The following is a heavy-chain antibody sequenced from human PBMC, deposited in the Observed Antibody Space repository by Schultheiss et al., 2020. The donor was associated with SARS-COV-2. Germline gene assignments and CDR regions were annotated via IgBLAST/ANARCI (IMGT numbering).Heavy chain of an antibody. Sequence: GGSLRLSCAASGFTFSSYAMSWVRQAPGKGLEWVSAISGSGGSTYYADSVKGRFTISRDNAKNSLYLQMNSLRAEDTAVYYCARDLRAVATEFDYWGQGTLVTVSS. J-gene: IGHJ4*02. CDR1: GFTFSSYA. CDR2: ISGSGGST. D-gene: IGHD5-12*01. V-gene: IGHV3-23*01. CDR3: ARDLRAVATEFDY.